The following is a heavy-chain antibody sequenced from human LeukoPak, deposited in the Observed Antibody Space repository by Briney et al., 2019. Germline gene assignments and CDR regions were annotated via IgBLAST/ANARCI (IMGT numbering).Heavy chain of an antibody. CDR1: GGSISSYY. D-gene: IGHD3-10*01. J-gene: IGHJ6*02. V-gene: IGHV4-59*08. Sequence: SETLSLTCTVSGGSISSYYWSLIRQPPGKGLEWIGYIYYSGSTNYNPSLKSRVTISVDTSKNQFSLKLSSVTAADTAVYYCARLRFADYYYYGMDVWGQGTTVTVSS. CDR3: ARLRFADYYYYGMDV. CDR2: IYYSGST.